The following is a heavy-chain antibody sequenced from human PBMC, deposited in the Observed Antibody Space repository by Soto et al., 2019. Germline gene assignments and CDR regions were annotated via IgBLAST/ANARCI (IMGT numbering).Heavy chain of an antibody. J-gene: IGHJ4*02. CDR3: ARMNGGHYDY. D-gene: IGHD2-8*01. CDR2: IDSTGRT. CDR1: GGSVRSGDFY. V-gene: IGHV4-30-4*01. Sequence: QVQLHESGPGLVTPSQTLSLTCNVSGGSVRSGDFYWGWLRQPPGKGLESIGYIDSTGRTYYNPSLKRRILISRDRPSNQFTLRLASSAAADTAIYYCARMNGGHYDYWGRGVLGSVSS.